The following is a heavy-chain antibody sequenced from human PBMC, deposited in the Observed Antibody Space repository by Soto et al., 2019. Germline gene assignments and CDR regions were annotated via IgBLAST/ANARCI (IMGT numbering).Heavy chain of an antibody. V-gene: IGHV4-34*01. CDR2: INHSGST. CDR1: GGSFSGYY. Sequence: QVQLQQWGAGLLKPSETLSLTCAVYGGSFSGYYWSWIRQPPGKGLEWIGEINHSGSTNYNPSLKSRVTISVDTSKNQFSLKLSSVTAADTAVYYCASGMADVGIAAAGYWGQGTLVTVSS. J-gene: IGHJ4*02. D-gene: IGHD6-13*01. CDR3: ASGMADVGIAAAGY.